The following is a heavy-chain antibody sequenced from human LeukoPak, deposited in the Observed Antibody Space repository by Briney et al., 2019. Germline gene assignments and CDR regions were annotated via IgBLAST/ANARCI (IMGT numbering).Heavy chain of an antibody. CDR2: ISSSGSTI. CDR3: ARMGDNWNDDFDY. J-gene: IGHJ4*02. Sequence: GGSLRLSCAASGFTFSSYEMNWVRQAPGKGLEWVSYISSSGSTIYYADSVKGRFTISRDNAKNSLYLQMNSLRAEDTAVYYCARMGDNWNDDFDYWGQGTLVTVSS. V-gene: IGHV3-48*03. D-gene: IGHD1-1*01. CDR1: GFTFSSYE.